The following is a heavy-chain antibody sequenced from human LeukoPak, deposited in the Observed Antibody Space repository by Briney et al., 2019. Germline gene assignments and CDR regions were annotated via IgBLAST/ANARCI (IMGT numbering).Heavy chain of an antibody. V-gene: IGHV3-49*04. CDR1: GFTFGDYA. CDR2: IRSKAYGGTT. Sequence: GGSLRLPCTASGFTFGDYAMSWVRQAPGKGLERVGFIRSKAYGGTTEYAASVKGRFTISRDDSKSIAYLQMNSLKTEDTAVYYCTREAVAGYYYFDYWGQGTLVTVSS. J-gene: IGHJ4*02. CDR3: TREAVAGYYYFDY. D-gene: IGHD6-19*01.